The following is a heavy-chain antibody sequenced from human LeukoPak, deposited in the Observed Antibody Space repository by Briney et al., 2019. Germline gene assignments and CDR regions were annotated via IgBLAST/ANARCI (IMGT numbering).Heavy chain of an antibody. J-gene: IGHJ3*02. CDR1: GFTFTRYW. CDR3: ARDGYRGSYYDI. D-gene: IGHD1-26*01. Sequence: PGGSLRLSCAASGFTFTRYWMSWVRQAPGKGQGWVSNLKPGGGEKYYVDSVKGRFTISRDNAKNSLYLQMNSMRVEDTAVYYCARDGYRGSYYDIWGQGTMVTVSS. CDR2: LKPGGGEK. V-gene: IGHV3-7*04.